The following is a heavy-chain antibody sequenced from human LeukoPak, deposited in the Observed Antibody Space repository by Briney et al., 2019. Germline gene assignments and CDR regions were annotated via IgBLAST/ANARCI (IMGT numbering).Heavy chain of an antibody. CDR3: AREVDYGDYLGY. CDR2: ISSSSSYI. V-gene: IGHV3-21*01. J-gene: IGHJ4*02. Sequence: GGSLRLSCAASGFTFSSYSMNWVRQAPGKGLEWVSSISSSSSYIYYADSVKGRFTISRDNAKNSLYLQMNSLRAEDTAVYYCAREVDYGDYLGYWGQGTLVTVSS. CDR1: GFTFSSYS. D-gene: IGHD4-17*01.